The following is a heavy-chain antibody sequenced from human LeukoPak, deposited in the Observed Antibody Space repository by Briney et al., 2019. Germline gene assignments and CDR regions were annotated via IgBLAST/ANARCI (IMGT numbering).Heavy chain of an antibody. J-gene: IGHJ3*02. CDR2: INHSGST. Sequence: PSETLSLTCAVYGGSFSGYYWSWIRQPPGKGLEWIGEINHSGSTNYNPSLKSRVTISVDTSKNQFSLKLSSVTAADTAVYYCARDPYYDSSGYYSYAFDIWGQGTMVTVSS. CDR1: GGSFSGYY. V-gene: IGHV4-34*01. CDR3: ARDPYYDSSGYYSYAFDI. D-gene: IGHD3-22*01.